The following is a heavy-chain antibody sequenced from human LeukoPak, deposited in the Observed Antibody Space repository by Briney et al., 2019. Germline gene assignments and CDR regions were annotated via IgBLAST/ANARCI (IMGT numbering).Heavy chain of an antibody. J-gene: IGHJ6*02. D-gene: IGHD3-22*01. CDR1: GFTFSSYT. CDR3: AKDSTVSGSYYGMDI. V-gene: IGHV3-23*01. CDR2: ISGSGSTT. Sequence: GGSLRLSCAASGFTFSSYTVTWVRQAPGKGLEWVSSISGSGSTTYFADSVKGRFTISRDNSKNTLYLQMNSLRAEDTAVYYCAKDSTVSGSYYGMDIWRQGTTVTVSS.